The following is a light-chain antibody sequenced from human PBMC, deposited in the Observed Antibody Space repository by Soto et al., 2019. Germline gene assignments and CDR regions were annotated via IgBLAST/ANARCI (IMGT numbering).Light chain of an antibody. CDR1: QSVLYTPNNNNY. CDR2: WSY. Sequence: DIVMTQSPDSLAVSLGERATINCKSSQSVLYTPNNNNYLAWFQQKPGQPPKLLIYWSYTRESGAPDRLSGSVSGTDFSLTISSVEAEDVAVYYCHQYERDPFTFGQGTKLEIK. J-gene: IGKJ2*01. V-gene: IGKV4-1*01. CDR3: HQYERDPFT.